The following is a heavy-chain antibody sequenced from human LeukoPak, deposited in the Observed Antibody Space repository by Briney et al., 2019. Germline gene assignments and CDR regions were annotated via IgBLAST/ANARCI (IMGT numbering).Heavy chain of an antibody. CDR2: IYHSGST. D-gene: IGHD3-22*01. J-gene: IGHJ4*02. CDR3: ARQVNYDSSGYCFDY. V-gene: IGHV4-38-2*02. Sequence: SETLSLTCTVSGYSISSGYYWGWIRQPPGKGLEWIGSIYHSGSTYYNPSLKSRVTISVDTSKNQFSLKLSSVTAADTAVYYCARQVNYDSSGYCFDYWGQGTLVTVSS. CDR1: GYSISSGYY.